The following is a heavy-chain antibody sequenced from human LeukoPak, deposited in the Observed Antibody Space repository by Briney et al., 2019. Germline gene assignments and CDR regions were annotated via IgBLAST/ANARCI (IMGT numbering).Heavy chain of an antibody. V-gene: IGHV3-30*18. Sequence: PGRSLRLSCAASGFTFSSNGMHWVRQAPGKGLEWVAVISYDGSNKYYADSVKGRFTISRDNSKNTLYLQMNSLRAEDTAVYYCAKDSKVLPSTQWYFQHWGQGTLVTVSS. CDR2: ISYDGSNK. CDR1: GFTFSSNG. CDR3: AKDSKVLPSTQWYFQH. J-gene: IGHJ1*01. D-gene: IGHD3-10*01.